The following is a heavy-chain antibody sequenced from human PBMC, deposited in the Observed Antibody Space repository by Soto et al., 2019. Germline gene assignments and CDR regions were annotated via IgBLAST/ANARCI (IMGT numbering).Heavy chain of an antibody. CDR2: INPNNGGT. V-gene: IGHV1-2*02. J-gene: IGHJ4*02. Sequence: ASVKGSCKASGYTFTGYYIHWVRHTPGQGLEWMGWINPNNGGTNYVQKFQGRVTMTRDTSISTAYMELRRLTSDDTAVYYCARDIPIVGHTTWEYWGQGTRVIVSS. D-gene: IGHD1-26*01. CDR3: ARDIPIVGHTTWEY. CDR1: GYTFTGYY.